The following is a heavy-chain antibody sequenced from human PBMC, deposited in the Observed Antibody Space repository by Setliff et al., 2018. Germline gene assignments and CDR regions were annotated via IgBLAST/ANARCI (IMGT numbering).Heavy chain of an antibody. CDR1: GGTFSNIG. D-gene: IGHD6-6*01. J-gene: IGHJ6*03. V-gene: IGHV1-69*05. CDR2: IIPLFGTT. Sequence: SVKVSCKASGGTFSNIGISWVRQAPGQGLEWMGGIIPLFGTTNYAQKFQGRLTIITDESTNTAFMQLSSLRSDDTAVYYCVREGVDRRSSTDYRYYMDVWGKGTTVTVSS. CDR3: VREGVDRRSSTDYRYYMDV.